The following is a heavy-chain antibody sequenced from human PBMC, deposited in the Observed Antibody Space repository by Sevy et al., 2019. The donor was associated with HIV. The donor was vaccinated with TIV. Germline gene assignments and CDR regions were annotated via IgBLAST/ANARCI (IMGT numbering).Heavy chain of an antibody. Sequence: GGSLRLSCAASGFTCSAYWMNWVRQAPGKGLEWVANIKSDGSDKHYVDSVEGRYTISRENAKNSLYLQMNSLRVEDTAVYYCAQETVGRFDSWGQGTLVTVSS. V-gene: IGHV3-7*01. J-gene: IGHJ4*02. CDR2: IKSDGSDK. CDR1: GFTCSAYW. D-gene: IGHD3-16*01. CDR3: AQETVGRFDS.